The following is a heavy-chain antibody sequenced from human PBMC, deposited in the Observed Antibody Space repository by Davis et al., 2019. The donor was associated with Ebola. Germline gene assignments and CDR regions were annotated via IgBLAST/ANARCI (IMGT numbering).Heavy chain of an antibody. J-gene: IGHJ4*02. CDR3: TGTVAGVDY. V-gene: IGHV3-73*01. D-gene: IGHD6-19*01. CDR1: GFILSGSS. CDR2: FRSKIDGDAT. Sequence: GESLKISCAASGFILSGSSLHWVRQASGKGLEWVGRFRSKIDGDATSYGASVEGRFTISRDDSKNTAYLQMNSLKTEDTAVYYCTGTVAGVDYWGQGTLVTVSS.